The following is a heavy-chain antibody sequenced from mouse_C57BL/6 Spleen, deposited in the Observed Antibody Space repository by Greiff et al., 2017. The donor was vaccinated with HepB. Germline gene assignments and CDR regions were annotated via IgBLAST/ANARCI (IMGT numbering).Heavy chain of an antibody. J-gene: IGHJ4*01. CDR3: ARDWDVGDYAMDY. D-gene: IGHD4-1*01. Sequence: VQLQQPGAELVKPGASVKLSCKASGYTFTSYWMHWVKQRPGQGLEWIGMIHPNSGSTNYNEKFKSKATLTVDKSYSTAYMQLSSLTSEDSAVYDCARDWDVGDYAMDYWGQGTSVTVSS. V-gene: IGHV1-64*01. CDR2: IHPNSGST. CDR1: GYTFTSYW.